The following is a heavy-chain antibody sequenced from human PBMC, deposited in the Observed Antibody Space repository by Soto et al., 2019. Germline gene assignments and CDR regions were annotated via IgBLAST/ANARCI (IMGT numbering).Heavy chain of an antibody. CDR1: GFTFSSYG. J-gene: IGHJ4*02. CDR2: IWYDGSNK. V-gene: IGHV3-33*01. Sequence: GGSLRLSCAASGFTFSSYGMHWVRQAPGKGLEWVAVIWYDGSNKYYADSVKGRFTISRDNSKNTLYLQMISLRAEDTAVYYCAREADPLVVPAAIPRYWGQGTLVTVSS. D-gene: IGHD2-2*02. CDR3: AREADPLVVPAAIPRY.